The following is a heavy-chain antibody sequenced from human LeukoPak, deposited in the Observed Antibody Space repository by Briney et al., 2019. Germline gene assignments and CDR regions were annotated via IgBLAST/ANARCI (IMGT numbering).Heavy chain of an antibody. CDR2: IKPDGSEK. J-gene: IGHJ4*02. Sequence: GGSLRLSCAVSGFTLSSYWMSWVRQAPGKGLEWVADIKPDGSEKYYVDSVKGRFTVSRDNAENSLYLQMNSLRAEDTAVYYCAVHSGYDYWGQGTLVTVSS. V-gene: IGHV3-7*03. CDR3: AVHSGYDY. CDR1: GFTLSSYW. D-gene: IGHD5-12*01.